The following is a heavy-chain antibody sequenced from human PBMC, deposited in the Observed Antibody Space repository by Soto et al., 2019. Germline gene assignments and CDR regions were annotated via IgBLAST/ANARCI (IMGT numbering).Heavy chain of an antibody. D-gene: IGHD2-2*02. CDR3: ARDRSSVTAAAIPLI. CDR1: GFTFSSYA. Sequence: GGSLRLSCAAPGFTFSSYAMSWVRQAPGKGLEWVSAISGSGGSTYYADSVKGRFTISRDNSKNTLYLQMNSLRAEDTAVYYCARDRSSVTAAAIPLIWGQGTMVTVSS. V-gene: IGHV3-23*01. J-gene: IGHJ3*02. CDR2: ISGSGGST.